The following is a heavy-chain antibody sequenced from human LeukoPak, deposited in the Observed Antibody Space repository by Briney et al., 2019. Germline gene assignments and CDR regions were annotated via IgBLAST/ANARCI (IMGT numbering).Heavy chain of an antibody. CDR1: GDSISSYY. D-gene: IGHD6-13*01. CDR2: IYDIGTT. Sequence: SETLSLTCTVSGDSISSYYWSWIRQPPGKGLEWIGYIYDIGTTNYNPSLKTRVTMSVDTSNNQFSLKLSSVTAADTAVYYCATGVHGITAAGDYYFDYWGQGTLVTVSS. V-gene: IGHV4-59*03. CDR3: ATGVHGITAAGDYYFDY. J-gene: IGHJ4*02.